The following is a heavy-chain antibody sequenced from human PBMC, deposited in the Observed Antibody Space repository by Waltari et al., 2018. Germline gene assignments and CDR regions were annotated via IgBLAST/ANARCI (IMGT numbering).Heavy chain of an antibody. CDR1: GDSVTSPNW. V-gene: IGHV4-4*02. CDR3: ARDRGRGLYLDV. J-gene: IGHJ4*02. Sequence: QLQESGPGLVKPSGTLSPSCAVPGDSVTSPNWWSWVRQSPQRGLEWIGQVLSTGKTNYSPSFASRVTMSLDASNNQFSLKVTSATAADTAVYYCARDRGRGLYLDVWGPGTLVTVSP. CDR2: VLSTGKT. D-gene: IGHD2-15*01.